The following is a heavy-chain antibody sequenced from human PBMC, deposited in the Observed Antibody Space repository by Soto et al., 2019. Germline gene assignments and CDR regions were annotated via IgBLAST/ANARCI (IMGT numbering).Heavy chain of an antibody. V-gene: IGHV1-69*02. CDR1: GGTFSSYT. Sequence: SVKVSCKASGGTFSSYTISWVRQAPGQGLEWMGKIIPILGIANYAQKFQGRVTITADKSTSTAYMELSSLRSEDTAVYYCARVHAAPPIEHYRNPNWFDPWGQGTLVTVSS. CDR3: ARVHAAPPIEHYRNPNWFDP. CDR2: IIPILGIA. D-gene: IGHD3-10*01. J-gene: IGHJ5*02.